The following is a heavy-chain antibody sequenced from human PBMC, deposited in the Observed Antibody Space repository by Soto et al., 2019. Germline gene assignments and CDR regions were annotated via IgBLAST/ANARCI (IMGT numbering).Heavy chain of an antibody. CDR3: ARDGSSGYYPRRFDP. CDR1: GFTFSSYA. V-gene: IGHV3-30-3*01. J-gene: IGHJ5*02. D-gene: IGHD3-22*01. Sequence: GGSLRLSCAASGFTFSSYAMHWVRQAPGKGPEWVAVISYDGSNKYYADSVKGRFTISRDNSKNTLYLQMNSLRAEDTAVYYCARDGSSGYYPRRFDPWGQGTLVTVSS. CDR2: ISYDGSNK.